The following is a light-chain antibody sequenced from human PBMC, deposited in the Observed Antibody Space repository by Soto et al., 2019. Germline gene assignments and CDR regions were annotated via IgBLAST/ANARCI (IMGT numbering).Light chain of an antibody. J-gene: IGLJ1*01. Sequence: QSALTQPASVSGSPGQSITISCTATSSDVGGFTYVSWYQQHPGKAPKLMIYEVSNRPSGVSNRFSGSQSGNTASLTISGLQAEDEADYYRSSYAKRSTLEGVFGTGTKVTVL. CDR3: SSYAKRSTLEGV. CDR1: SSDVGGFTY. CDR2: EVS. V-gene: IGLV2-14*01.